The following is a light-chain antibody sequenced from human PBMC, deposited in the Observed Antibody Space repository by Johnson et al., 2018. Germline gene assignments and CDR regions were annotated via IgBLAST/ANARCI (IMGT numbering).Light chain of an antibody. CDR2: ENN. CDR3: GTWDSSLSAGNV. V-gene: IGLV1-51*02. CDR1: SSNIGNNY. Sequence: QSVLTQPPSVSAAPGQKVTISCSGSSSNIGNNYVSWYKQLPGTAPKLLIYENNKRPSGIPERFSGSKSGTSATLGITGLQTGDEADYYCGTWDSSLSAGNVFRPGTKVTVL. J-gene: IGLJ1*01.